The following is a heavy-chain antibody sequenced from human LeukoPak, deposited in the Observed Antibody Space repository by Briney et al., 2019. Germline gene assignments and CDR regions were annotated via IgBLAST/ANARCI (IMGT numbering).Heavy chain of an antibody. V-gene: IGHV3-9*01. CDR3: AKDKKTTGTTLFDY. D-gene: IGHD4-17*01. CDR1: GFTFDDYA. Sequence: GGSLRLSCAASGFTFDDYAMHWVRQAPGKGLEWVSGISWNSGSIGYADSVKGRFTISRDNAKNSLYLQMNSLRAEDTALYYCAKDKKTTGTTLFDYWGQETLVTASP. J-gene: IGHJ4*02. CDR2: ISWNSGSI.